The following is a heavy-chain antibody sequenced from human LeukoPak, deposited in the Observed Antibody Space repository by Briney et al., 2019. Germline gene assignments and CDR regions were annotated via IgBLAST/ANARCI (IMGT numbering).Heavy chain of an antibody. D-gene: IGHD3-22*01. CDR2: INHSGST. Sequence: SETLSLTCAVYGGSFSGYYWSWIRQPPGKGLEWIGGINHSGSTNYKPSLKSRVIMSLDTSKTQFSLKLSSVTAADTAMYYCARHYYDGSRYYGAFDYWGQGTLVTVSS. J-gene: IGHJ4*02. CDR1: GGSFSGYY. CDR3: ARHYYDGSRYYGAFDY. V-gene: IGHV4-34*01.